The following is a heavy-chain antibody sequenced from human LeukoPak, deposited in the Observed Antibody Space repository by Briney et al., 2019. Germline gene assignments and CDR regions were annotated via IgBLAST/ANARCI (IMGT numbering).Heavy chain of an antibody. CDR3: AREDYYESVTDDY. D-gene: IGHD3-22*01. J-gene: IGHJ4*02. CDR2: ITASSSYT. CDR1: GFTFSTYS. Sequence: GGSLRLSCAASGFTFSTYSMNWVRQAPGKGLEWVSSITASSSYTYYADSVKGRFTISRDNTKNSLYLQMNSLRAEDTGIYYCAREDYYESVTDDYWGQGTLVTVLS. V-gene: IGHV3-21*01.